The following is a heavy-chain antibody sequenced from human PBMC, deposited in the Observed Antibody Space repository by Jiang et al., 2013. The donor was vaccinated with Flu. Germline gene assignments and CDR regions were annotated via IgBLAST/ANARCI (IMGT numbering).Heavy chain of an antibody. D-gene: IGHD3-10*01. CDR3: GSSNYGIEYFQY. V-gene: IGHV4-39*01. CDR2: LFYSGST. Sequence: GSGLVKPSETLSLTCTVSGGSISTSGYYWGWIRQSPVKGLEWIGSLFYSGSTYYNPSLRSRVTISADASKTRFSLRLSSVSAADTAVYFCGSSNYGIEYFQYWGQGTLVTVSS. J-gene: IGHJ1*01. CDR1: GGSISTSGYY.